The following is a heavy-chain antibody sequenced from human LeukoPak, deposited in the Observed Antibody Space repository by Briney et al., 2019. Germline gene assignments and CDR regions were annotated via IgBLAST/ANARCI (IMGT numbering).Heavy chain of an antibody. CDR2: IYTSGST. D-gene: IGHD2-21*02. CDR3: ARVTPAGSDRYFYDGTDV. CDR1: GGSISNYH. J-gene: IGHJ6*02. V-gene: IGHV4-4*07. Sequence: PSETLSLTCTVSGGSISNYHWSWIRQPAGKGLEWIGRIYTSGSTNYNPSLKSRVTMSVDTSKNQFSLSLSSVTAADTAVYYCARVTPAGSDRYFYDGTDVWGQGTTVTVSS.